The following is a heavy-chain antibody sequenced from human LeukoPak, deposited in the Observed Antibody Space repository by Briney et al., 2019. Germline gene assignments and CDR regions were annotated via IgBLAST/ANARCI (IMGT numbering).Heavy chain of an antibody. CDR1: GGSISSSSYY. D-gene: IGHD3-22*01. CDR2: IYYSGST. CDR3: ARQGYYDSSGYPWDAFDI. Sequence: PSETLSLTCTVSGGSISSSSYYWGWIRQPPGKWLEWIGSIYYSGSTYYNPSLKSRVTISVDTSKNQFSLKLSSVTAADTAVYYCARQGYYDSSGYPWDAFDIWGQGTMVTVSS. V-gene: IGHV4-39*01. J-gene: IGHJ3*02.